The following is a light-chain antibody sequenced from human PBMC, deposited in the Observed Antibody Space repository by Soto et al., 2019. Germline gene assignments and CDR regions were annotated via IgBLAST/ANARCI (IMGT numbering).Light chain of an antibody. CDR2: GAS. V-gene: IGKV3-20*01. Sequence: DIVLTQSPGTLSLSPGERATLSCGASQSVSNNYLAWYQQKPGQAPRLLIYGASSRATGIPDRFSGSGSGTDFTLTISRLEPEDFAVYYCQHYDNTPPSVTFGPGTKVDIK. CDR3: QHYDNTPPSVT. J-gene: IGKJ3*01. CDR1: QSVSNNY.